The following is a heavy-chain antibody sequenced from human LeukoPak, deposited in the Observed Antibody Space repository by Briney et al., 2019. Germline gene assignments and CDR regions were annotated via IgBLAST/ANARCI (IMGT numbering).Heavy chain of an antibody. CDR2: INSDGGGT. V-gene: IGHV3-74*01. CDR1: GITFGNNC. J-gene: IGHJ5*02. Sequence: GGPLRLPCAASGITFGNNCVHWVRQAPGKGLVWISRINSDGGGTLYADSVKRRFTVSRDNAKNTLYLQMNSMRAEDTAVYYWARGVSHNWFDTWGQGTLVTVSS. CDR3: ARGVSHNWFDT. D-gene: IGHD5/OR15-5a*01.